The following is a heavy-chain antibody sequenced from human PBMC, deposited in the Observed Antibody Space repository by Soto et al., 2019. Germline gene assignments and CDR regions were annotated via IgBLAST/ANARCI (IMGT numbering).Heavy chain of an antibody. D-gene: IGHD3-3*02. CDR2: VFPGDSDT. CDR3: ASEDAFGNEREFAF. V-gene: IGHV5-51*01. Sequence: GESLKISCKTSGHRSSESWIGWVRQQPGKGLEWLGMVFPGDSDTRYSPTFDGHVTVSADKSTNTAYLRWSSLRASDTAMYYCASEDAFGNEREFAFWGQGTLVTVSS. J-gene: IGHJ4*02. CDR1: GHRSSESW.